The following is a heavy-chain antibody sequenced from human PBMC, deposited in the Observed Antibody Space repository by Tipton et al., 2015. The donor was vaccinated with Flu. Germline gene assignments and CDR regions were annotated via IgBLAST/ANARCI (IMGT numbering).Heavy chain of an antibody. J-gene: IGHJ6*03. CDR2: IYYSGST. Sequence: TLSLTCTVSGGSISSYYWSWIRQPPGKGLEWIGYIYYSGSTNYNPSLKSRVTISVDTSKNQFSLKLSSVTAADTAVYYCARGGVVVPAAIRHYYYYYMDVWGKGTTVTVSS. CDR3: ARGGVVVPAAIRHYYYYYMDV. D-gene: IGHD2-2*02. V-gene: IGHV4-59*01. CDR1: GGSISSYY.